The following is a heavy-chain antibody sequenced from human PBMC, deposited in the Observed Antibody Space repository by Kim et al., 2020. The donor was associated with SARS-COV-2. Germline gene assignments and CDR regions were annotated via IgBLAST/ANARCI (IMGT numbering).Heavy chain of an antibody. Sequence: SASSVKGRFTISRDNSKNTLYLQMNSLRAEDTAVYYCAKDLRGFGGPSDYWGQGTLVTVSS. J-gene: IGHJ4*02. D-gene: IGHD3-10*01. V-gene: IGHV3-23*01. CDR3: AKDLRGFGGPSDY.